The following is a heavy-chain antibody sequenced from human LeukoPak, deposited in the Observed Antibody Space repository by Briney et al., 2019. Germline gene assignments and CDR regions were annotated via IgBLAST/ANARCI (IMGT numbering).Heavy chain of an antibody. D-gene: IGHD5-24*01. CDR3: ARGRDGYNYDY. V-gene: IGHV4-30-4*01. CDR1: GGSISSGDYY. CDR2: IYYSGST. Sequence: PSETLSLTCTVSGGSISSGDYYWSWLRQPPGKGLEWIGYIYYSGSTYYNPSLKSRVNISVDTSKNQFSLKLSSVIAADTAVYYCARGRDGYNYDYWGQGTLVTVSS. J-gene: IGHJ4*02.